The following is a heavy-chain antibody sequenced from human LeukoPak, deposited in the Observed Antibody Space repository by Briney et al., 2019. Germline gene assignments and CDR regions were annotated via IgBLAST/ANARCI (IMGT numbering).Heavy chain of an antibody. CDR3: ARGPSGFGYDFWSGYLPYDY. CDR2: IKQDGSEK. V-gene: IGHV3-7*01. Sequence: QPGGSLRLSCAASGFTFSSYWMSWVRQAPGKGLEWVANIKQDGSEKYYVDSVKGRFTISRDNAKNSLYLQMNSLRAEDTAVYYCARGPSGFGYDFWSGYLPYDYWGQGTLVTVSS. D-gene: IGHD3-3*01. J-gene: IGHJ4*02. CDR1: GFTFSSYW.